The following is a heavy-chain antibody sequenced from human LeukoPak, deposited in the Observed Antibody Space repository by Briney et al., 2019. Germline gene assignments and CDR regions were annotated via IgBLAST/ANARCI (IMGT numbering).Heavy chain of an antibody. CDR3: ARGQGGNLYPFYYYYYMDV. J-gene: IGHJ6*03. CDR2: ISAYNGNT. V-gene: IGHV1-18*01. CDR1: GYTFTSYG. D-gene: IGHD4-23*01. Sequence: GASVKVSCKASGYTFTSYGISWVRQAPGQGLEWMGWISAYNGNTNYAQKLQGRVTMTTDTSTSTAYMEPRSLRSDDTAVYYCARGQGGNLYPFYYYYYMDVWGKGTTVTVSS.